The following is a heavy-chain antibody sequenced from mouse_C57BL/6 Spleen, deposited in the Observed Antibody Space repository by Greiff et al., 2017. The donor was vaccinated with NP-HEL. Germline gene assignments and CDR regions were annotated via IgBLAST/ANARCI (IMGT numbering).Heavy chain of an antibody. D-gene: IGHD1-1*01. CDR1: GYTFTDYN. CDR3: ARPYYYGSSYLFAY. J-gene: IGHJ3*01. CDR2: INPNNGGT. Sequence: VQLQQSGPELVKPGASVKIPCKASGYTFTDYNMDWVKQSHGKSLEWIGDINPNNGGTIYNQKFKGKATLTVDKSSSTAYMELRSLTSEDTAVYYCARPYYYGSSYLFAYWGQGTLVTVSA. V-gene: IGHV1-18*01.